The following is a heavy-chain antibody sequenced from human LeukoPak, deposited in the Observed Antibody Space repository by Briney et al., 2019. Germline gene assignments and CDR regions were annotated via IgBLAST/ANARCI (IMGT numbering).Heavy chain of an antibody. CDR3: ASDLQAGSYFDY. V-gene: IGHV1-69*13. J-gene: IGHJ4*02. Sequence: SVKVSCKASGGTFSSYAISWVRQAPGQGLEWMGGIIPIFGTANYAQKFQGRVTITADESTSTAYMELSSLRSEDTAVYYCASDLQAGSYFDYWGQGTLVTVSS. CDR2: IIPIFGTA. D-gene: IGHD2-2*01. CDR1: GGTFSSYA.